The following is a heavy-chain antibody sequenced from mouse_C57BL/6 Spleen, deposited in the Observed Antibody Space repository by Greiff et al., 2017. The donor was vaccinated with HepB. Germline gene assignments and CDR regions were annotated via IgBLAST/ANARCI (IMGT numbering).Heavy chain of an antibody. V-gene: IGHV1-82*01. Sequence: QVQLKQSGPELVKPGASVKISCKASGYAFSSSWMNWVKQRPGKGLEWIGRIYPGDGDTNYNGKFKGKATLTADKSSSTAYMQLSSLTSEDSAVYFCARGGAWFAYWGQGTLVTVSA. CDR1: GYAFSSSW. CDR3: ARGGAWFAY. J-gene: IGHJ3*01. CDR2: IYPGDGDT.